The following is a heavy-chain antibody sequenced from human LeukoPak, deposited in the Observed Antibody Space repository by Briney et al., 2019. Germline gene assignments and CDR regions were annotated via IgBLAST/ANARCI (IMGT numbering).Heavy chain of an antibody. CDR3: TSTYYYDSSGYYVFDY. Sequence: GGSLKLSCAASGFTFSGSAMHWVRQASGKGLEWVGRIRSKANSYATAYAASVEGRLTISRDDSKNTAYLQMNSLKTEDTAVYYCTSTYYYDSSGYYVFDYWGQGTLVTVSS. J-gene: IGHJ4*02. V-gene: IGHV3-73*01. D-gene: IGHD3-22*01. CDR2: IRSKANSYAT. CDR1: GFTFSGSA.